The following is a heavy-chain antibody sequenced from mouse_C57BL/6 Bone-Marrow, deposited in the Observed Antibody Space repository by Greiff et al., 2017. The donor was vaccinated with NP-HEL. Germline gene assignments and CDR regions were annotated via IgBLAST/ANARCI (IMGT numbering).Heavy chain of an antibody. Sequence: EVKVVESGGGLVQPGGSLKLSCAASGFTFSDYYMYWVRQTPEKRLEWVAYISNGGGSTYYPDTVKGRFTISRDNAKNTLYLQMSRLKSEDTAMYYCARHGGYYYGSSYAMDYWGQGTSVTVSS. CDR3: ARHGGYYYGSSYAMDY. CDR1: GFTFSDYY. V-gene: IGHV5-12*01. CDR2: ISNGGGST. D-gene: IGHD1-1*01. J-gene: IGHJ4*01.